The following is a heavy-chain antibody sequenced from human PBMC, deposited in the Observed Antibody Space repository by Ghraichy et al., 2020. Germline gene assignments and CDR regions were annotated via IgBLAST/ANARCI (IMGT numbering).Heavy chain of an antibody. D-gene: IGHD3-22*01. V-gene: IGHV3-48*02. Sequence: GGSLRLSCAASGFTFSSYSMNWVRQAPGKGLEWLSYISSTSSTIYYADSVKGRFTISRDNAKNSLYLQMNSLRDEDTAVYYCARRNAGYYSGGAVYYGMDVWGQGTTATVSS. CDR3: ARRNAGYYSGGAVYYGMDV. CDR1: GFTFSSYS. CDR2: ISSTSSTI. J-gene: IGHJ6*02.